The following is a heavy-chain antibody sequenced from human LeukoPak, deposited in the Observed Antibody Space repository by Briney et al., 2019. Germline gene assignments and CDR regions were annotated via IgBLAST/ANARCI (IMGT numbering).Heavy chain of an antibody. CDR1: GSTSSSYW. V-gene: IGHV3-7*03. J-gene: IGHJ4*02. Sequence: GLSLRLSCAASGSTSSSYWMSWVRQAPGKGLEWVANIKHDGSERNYMESVKGRFTISRDNAKNSLHLQMNNLRAEDTAVYYCAAGSGRSIEYWGQGTLVTVSS. CDR2: IKHDGSER. D-gene: IGHD6-19*01. CDR3: AAGSGRSIEY.